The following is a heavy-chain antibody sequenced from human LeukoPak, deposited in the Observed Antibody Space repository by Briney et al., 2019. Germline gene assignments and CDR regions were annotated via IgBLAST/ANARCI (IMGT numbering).Heavy chain of an antibody. V-gene: IGHV4-34*01. CDR2: INHSGST. CDR3: ASDRPRGYSYGSRYHYGMDV. Sequence: SETLSLTCAVYGGSFSGYYWSWIRQPPGKGLEWIGEINHSGSTNYNPSLKSRVTISVDTSKNQFSLKLSSVTAADTAVYYCASDRPRGYSYGSRYHYGMDVWGQGTTVTVSS. CDR1: GGSFSGYY. D-gene: IGHD5-18*01. J-gene: IGHJ6*02.